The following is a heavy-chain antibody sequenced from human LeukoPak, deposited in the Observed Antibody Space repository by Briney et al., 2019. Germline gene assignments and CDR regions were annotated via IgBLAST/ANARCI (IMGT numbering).Heavy chain of an antibody. J-gene: IGHJ4*02. CDR2: INPSSGDT. D-gene: IGHD1-26*01. Sequence: ASVTVSCKASAYTFTDYYVHWVRQAPGQGLEWMGRINPSSGDTSYAQNFQGRVTMTRDTSISTAYMELSRLRSDDTAVYYCATTSGYFYYWGQGTLVTVSS. V-gene: IGHV1-2*06. CDR1: AYTFTDYY. CDR3: ATTSGYFYY.